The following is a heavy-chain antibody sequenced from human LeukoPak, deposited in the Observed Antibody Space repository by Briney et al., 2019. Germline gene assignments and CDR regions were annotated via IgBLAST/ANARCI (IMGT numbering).Heavy chain of an antibody. V-gene: IGHV6-1*01. D-gene: IGHD5-24*01. CDR3: ARDMLGRLQLVSRLLSIMDV. Sequence: SQTLSLTCAISGDSVSSNSAAWNWIRQSPSRGLEWLGRTYYRSKWYNDYAVSVKSRITINPDTSKNQFSLQLNSVTPEDTAVYYCARDMLGRLQLVSRLLSIMDVWSQGTTVTVSS. CDR2: TYYRSKWYN. J-gene: IGHJ6*02. CDR1: GDSVSSNSAA.